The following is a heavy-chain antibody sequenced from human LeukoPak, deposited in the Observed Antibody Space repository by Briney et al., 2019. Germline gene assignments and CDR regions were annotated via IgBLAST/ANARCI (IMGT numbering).Heavy chain of an antibody. CDR1: GGSISSDNNY. J-gene: IGHJ5*02. Sequence: APLCPPSTVSGGSISSDNNYWAWIRPPPGKGLEWIGTLYHSGSPNCSRSLKRRLTIFVDTSKNQFSLKLTSVTAADTAVYYCARHRRALGSDWFTRGAQATLVTASS. CDR3: ARHRRALGSDWFTR. D-gene: IGHD3-10*01. V-gene: IGHV4-39*01. CDR2: LYHSGSP.